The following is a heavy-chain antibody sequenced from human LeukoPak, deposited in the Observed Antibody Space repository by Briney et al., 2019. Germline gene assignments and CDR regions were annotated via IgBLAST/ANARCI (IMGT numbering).Heavy chain of an antibody. CDR3: ARSLVVGATYPYH. V-gene: IGHV3-33*01. J-gene: IGHJ5*02. CDR2: VKFDGNRD. Sequence: GGSLRISCAASGFTFRHYAIHWVRQPPGKGLEWVAFVKFDGNRDNYADSVKGRFTVSRDNSKNSLYLQLNSLRAEDTAVYYCARSLVVGATYPYHWGQGTLVTVSS. CDR1: GFTFRHYA. D-gene: IGHD1-26*01.